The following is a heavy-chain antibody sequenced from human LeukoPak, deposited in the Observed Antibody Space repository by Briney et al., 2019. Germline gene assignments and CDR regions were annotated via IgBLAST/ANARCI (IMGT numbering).Heavy chain of an antibody. CDR2: IYYSGTT. CDR1: GGSISSSSYY. D-gene: IGHD3-22*01. V-gene: IGHV4-39*07. Sequence: SETLSLTCTVSGGSISSSSYYWGWIRQPPGKGLEWIGSIYYSGTTYYNPSLKSRVTISVDTSKNQFSLKLSSVTAADTAVYYCAREYYDSSGYYYPHTDYWGQGTLVTVSS. CDR3: AREYYDSSGYYYPHTDY. J-gene: IGHJ4*02.